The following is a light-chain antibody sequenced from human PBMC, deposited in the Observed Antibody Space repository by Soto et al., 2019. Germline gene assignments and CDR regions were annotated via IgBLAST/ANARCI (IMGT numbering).Light chain of an antibody. V-gene: IGKV1-5*03. CDR1: QSISNW. Sequence: DIQMTQSPSTLPASVGDRVTITCRASQSISNWLAWYQQKPGKAPKLLIYKASSLESGVPSRFSGSGSGTEFTLTISSLQPDDVATYYCQQYNSSFGQGTKVENK. CDR3: QQYNSS. CDR2: KAS. J-gene: IGKJ2*01.